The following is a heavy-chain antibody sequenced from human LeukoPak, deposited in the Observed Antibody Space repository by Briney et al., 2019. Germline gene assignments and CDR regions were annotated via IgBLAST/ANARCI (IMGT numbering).Heavy chain of an antibody. Sequence: SETLSLTCTVSGGSISSYYWSWIRQPAGKGLEWIGRIYTSGSTNYNPSLKSRVTMSVDTSKNQFPLKLSSVTAADTAVYYCARDLVTTVTIDAFDTWGQGTMVTVSS. CDR2: IYTSGST. CDR3: ARDLVTTVTIDAFDT. D-gene: IGHD4-17*01. CDR1: GGSISSYY. V-gene: IGHV4-4*07. J-gene: IGHJ3*02.